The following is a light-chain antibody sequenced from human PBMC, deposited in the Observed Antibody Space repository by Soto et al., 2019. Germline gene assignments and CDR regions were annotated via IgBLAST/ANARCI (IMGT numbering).Light chain of an antibody. Sequence: IFLTQFSGRLSLPHGEGATRSCRASQSVSSYLAWYQQKPGQAPRLLIYGASTRATGIPDGFSGSGSGTDFTLTISRLEPGDFAVYYCQQYGSSPITFGQGTRLEIK. J-gene: IGKJ5*01. V-gene: IGKV3-20*01. CDR3: QQYGSSPIT. CDR2: GAS. CDR1: QSVSSY.